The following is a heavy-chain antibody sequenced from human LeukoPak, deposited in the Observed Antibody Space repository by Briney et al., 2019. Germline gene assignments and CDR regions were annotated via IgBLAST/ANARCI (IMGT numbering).Heavy chain of an antibody. CDR3: AAAVAGRGSRNNYLDY. V-gene: IGHV3-66*01. D-gene: IGHD6-19*01. J-gene: IGHJ4*02. CDR2: IYAGGST. CDR1: GFTVSTNY. Sequence: PGGSLRLSCAASGFTVSTNYMSWVRQAPGKGLEWVSLIYAGGSTYHADSVKGRFTISGDNSKNTLYLQMNSLRAEDTAVYYCAAAVAGRGSRNNYLDYWGQGTLVTVSS.